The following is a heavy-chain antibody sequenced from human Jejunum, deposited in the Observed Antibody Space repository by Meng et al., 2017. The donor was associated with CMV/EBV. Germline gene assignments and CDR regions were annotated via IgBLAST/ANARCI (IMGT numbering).Heavy chain of an antibody. J-gene: IGHJ5*02. CDR2: IHPSGST. CDR3: SRGADAYKSGRS. Sequence: GALLLEASESTVLPGGVCCGDVRYFYLIWVWQAPGKGREGVGEIHPSGSTYYNPSLNSRLTMSVDTSKNQFSLNLRSVTTADTAVYYCSRGADAYKSGRSWGQGTLVTVSS. CDR1: CGDVRYFY. D-gene: IGHD5-24*01. V-gene: IGHV4-34*01.